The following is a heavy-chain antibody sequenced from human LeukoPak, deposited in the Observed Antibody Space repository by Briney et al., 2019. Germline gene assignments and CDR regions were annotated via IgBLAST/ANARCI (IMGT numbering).Heavy chain of an antibody. CDR3: ASSAGYCSGGSCAGGMDV. J-gene: IGHJ6*02. CDR1: GFPVSSHY. V-gene: IGHV3-66*02. Sequence: GGSLRLSCAASGFPVSSHYMSWFRRAPGKGLEGVSVIYSGGSTYSADSVKGRFPISRDNSKNTLYPQMNSLSAEDTAVYYCASSAGYCSGGSCAGGMDVWGQGTTVTVSS. CDR2: IYSGGST. D-gene: IGHD2-15*01.